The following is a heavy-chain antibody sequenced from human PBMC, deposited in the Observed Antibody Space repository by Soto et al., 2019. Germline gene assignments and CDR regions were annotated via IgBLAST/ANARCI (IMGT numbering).Heavy chain of an antibody. CDR2: VSGSGGST. CDR3: AKVRWVSIARVIVDY. D-gene: IGHD3-10*01. J-gene: IGHJ4*02. Sequence: EVPLLESGGGLVQPGGSLRLSRAASGFTFSTYAMSWVRQAPGKGLEWVSAVSGSGGSTYYADYVKGRFTSSRDNTKDKLYLQMDSLRADDTAVYYCAKVRWVSIARVIVDYWGQGTLVTVST. CDR1: GFTFSTYA. V-gene: IGHV3-23*01.